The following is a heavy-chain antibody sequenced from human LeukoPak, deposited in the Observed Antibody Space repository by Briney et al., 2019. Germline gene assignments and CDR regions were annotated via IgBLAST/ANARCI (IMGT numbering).Heavy chain of an antibody. CDR3: AKFSSMFYDFWSGYSTNHYSDS. V-gene: IGHV1-8*03. Sequence: ASVKVSCKASGYTFTSYDINWVRQATGQGLEWMGWMNPNSGNTGYAQKFQGRVTITRNTSISTAYMELSSLRSEDTAVYYCAKFSSMFYDFWSGYSTNHYSDSWGQGTLVSVSS. CDR1: GYTFTSYD. D-gene: IGHD3-3*01. CDR2: MNPNSGNT. J-gene: IGHJ4*02.